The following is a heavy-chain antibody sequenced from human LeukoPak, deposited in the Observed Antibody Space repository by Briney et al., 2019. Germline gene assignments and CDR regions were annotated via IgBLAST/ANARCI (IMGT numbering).Heavy chain of an antibody. CDR2: ISGAGGRT. CDR3: AKDRADNGDRLRFDP. D-gene: IGHD4-17*01. CDR1: GFSLSTYA. V-gene: IGHV3-23*01. J-gene: IGHJ5*02. Sequence: GGSLRLFCAASGFSLSTYAMSWVRQAPGEGPEWVSAISGAGGRTYYADSVKGRFTISRDNSKNTLYLQMDSLRAEDTAVYYCAKDRADNGDRLRFDPWGQGTLVTVSS.